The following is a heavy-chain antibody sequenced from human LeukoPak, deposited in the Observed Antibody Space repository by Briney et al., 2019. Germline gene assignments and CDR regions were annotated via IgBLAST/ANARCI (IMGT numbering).Heavy chain of an antibody. CDR3: AKAGYCSSTTCSAIHY. Sequence: GGSLRLSCAASGFTFSSYAMSWVRQAPGKGLEWVSTISNSGSSTYYADSVEGRFTISRDNSKNTLYLQMDSLRVDDTAVYYCAKAGYCSSTTCSAIHYWGQGTLVTVSP. V-gene: IGHV3-23*01. CDR2: ISNSGSST. J-gene: IGHJ4*02. D-gene: IGHD2-2*01. CDR1: GFTFSSYA.